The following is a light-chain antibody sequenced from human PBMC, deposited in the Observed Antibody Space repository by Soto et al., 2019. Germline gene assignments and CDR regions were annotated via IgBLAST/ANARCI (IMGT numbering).Light chain of an antibody. CDR3: QQYSFLPRT. CDR2: GAS. Sequence: EIVMTQSPATLSVSPGERATLSCRASQSVLSNYLAWYQQKPGQAPRLLIYGASTRATGIPDRFGGSGSGTDFTLTISRLEPEDFAVYYCQQYSFLPRTFGQGTKVDIK. J-gene: IGKJ1*01. V-gene: IGKV3-20*01. CDR1: QSVLSNY.